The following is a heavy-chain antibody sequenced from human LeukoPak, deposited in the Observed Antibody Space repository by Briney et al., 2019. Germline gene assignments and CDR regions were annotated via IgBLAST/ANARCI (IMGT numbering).Heavy chain of an antibody. D-gene: IGHD2-2*01. CDR2: ISGSGSST. CDR1: GSTFSSYA. Sequence: PGGSLRLSCAASGSTFSSYAMSWVRQAPGKGLEWVSAISGSGSSTYYADSVKGRFTISRDNSKNTLYLQMNSLRAEDTAVYYCAKVSCSSTSCHPYYYYYYMDVWGKGTTVTVSS. J-gene: IGHJ6*03. CDR3: AKVSCSSTSCHPYYYYYYMDV. V-gene: IGHV3-23*01.